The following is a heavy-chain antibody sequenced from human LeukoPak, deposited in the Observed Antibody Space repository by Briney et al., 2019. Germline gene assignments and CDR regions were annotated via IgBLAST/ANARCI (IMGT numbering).Heavy chain of an antibody. CDR1: GFTFSSFG. J-gene: IGHJ4*02. V-gene: IGHV3-30*18. CDR2: ISSDGDDK. D-gene: IGHD2-2*01. CDR3: AKFKPSFYYFDY. Sequence: TGGSLRLSCAASGFTFSSFGFHWVRQAPGKGLEWVALISSDGDDKYYADSVKGRFTISRDNSKNTLYLQMNSLRAEDTAVYYCAKFKPSFYYFDYWGQGTLVTVSS.